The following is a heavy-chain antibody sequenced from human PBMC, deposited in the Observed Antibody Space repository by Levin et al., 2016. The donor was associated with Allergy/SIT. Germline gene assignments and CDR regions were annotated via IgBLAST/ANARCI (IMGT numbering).Heavy chain of an antibody. CDR3: ARGDYGHFDL. CDR2: IYYSGST. CDR1: GGSISSYY. D-gene: IGHD4-17*01. J-gene: IGHJ2*01. V-gene: IGHV4-59*01. Sequence: SETLSLTCTVSGGSISSYYWSWIRQPPGKGLEWIGYIYYSGSTNYNPSLKSRVTISVDTSKNQFSLKLSSVTAADTAVYYCARGDYGHFDLWGRGTLVTVSS.